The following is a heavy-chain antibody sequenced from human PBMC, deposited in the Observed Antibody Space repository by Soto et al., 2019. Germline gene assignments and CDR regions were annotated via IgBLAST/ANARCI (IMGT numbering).Heavy chain of an antibody. V-gene: IGHV4-30-2*01. CDR1: GDSISSGGYS. J-gene: IGHJ5*02. Sequence: SETLSLTCTVSGDSISSGGYSWSWIRQPPGKGLEWIGYIYHSGSTYYNPSLKSRVTISVDTSKNQFSLKLSSVTAADTAVYYCARDVGYCISTSCYSWFEPWGQGTLVTLPS. CDR3: ARDVGYCISTSCYSWFEP. CDR2: IYHSGST. D-gene: IGHD2-2*02.